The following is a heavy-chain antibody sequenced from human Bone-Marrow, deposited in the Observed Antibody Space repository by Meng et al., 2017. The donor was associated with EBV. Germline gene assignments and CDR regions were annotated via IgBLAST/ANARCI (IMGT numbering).Heavy chain of an antibody. D-gene: IGHD4-17*01. J-gene: IGHJ4*02. CDR2: IYYSGST. V-gene: IGHV4-30-4*01. CDR1: GGSISSGGYY. CDR3: ARADDGDYYFDY. Sequence: QVPLQEPGPGLVKPSQTLSLTCAVSGGSISSGGYYWSWIRQPPGKGLEWIGYIYYSGSTYYNPSLKSRVTISVDTSKNQFSLKLSSVTAADTAVYYCARADDGDYYFDYWGQGTLVTASS.